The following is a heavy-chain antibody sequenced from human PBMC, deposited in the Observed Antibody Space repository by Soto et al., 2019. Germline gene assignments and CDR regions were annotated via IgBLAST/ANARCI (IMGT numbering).Heavy chain of an antibody. CDR3: ARSGDILTGYYFFDY. CDR1: GFTFSSYA. V-gene: IGHV3-30-3*01. CDR2: ISYDGSNK. D-gene: IGHD3-9*01. J-gene: IGHJ4*02. Sequence: QVQLVESGGGVVQPGRSLRLSCAASGFTFSSYAMHWVRQAPGKGLEWVAVISYDGSNKYYADSVKGRFTISRDNSKNTLYLQMNGLRAEDTAVYYCARSGDILTGYYFFDYWGQGTLVTVSS.